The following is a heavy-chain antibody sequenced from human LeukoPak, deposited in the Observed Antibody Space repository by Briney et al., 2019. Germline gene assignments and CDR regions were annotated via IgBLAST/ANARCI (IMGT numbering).Heavy chain of an antibody. CDR2: INHSGST. CDR1: DGSFTGYY. Sequence: PSETLSLTCAVSDGSFTGYYWNWIRQPPGKGLEWIGGINHSGSTDNNPSLKSRVTMSVDWSKNQVSLKLSSVTAADTAVYYCARAFSYDLNCFDPWGQGTLVTVSS. J-gene: IGHJ5*02. D-gene: IGHD3-22*01. V-gene: IGHV4-34*01. CDR3: ARAFSYDLNCFDP.